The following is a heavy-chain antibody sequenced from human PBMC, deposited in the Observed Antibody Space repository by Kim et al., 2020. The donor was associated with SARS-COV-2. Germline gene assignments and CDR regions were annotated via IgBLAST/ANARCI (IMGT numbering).Heavy chain of an antibody. V-gene: IGHV1-69*04. Sequence: SVKVSCKASGGTFSSYAISWVRQAPGQGLEWMGRIIPILGIANYAQKFQGRVTITADKSTSTAYMELSSLRSEDTAVYYCARVGVVVTPHNYYYYGMDVWGQGTTVTVSS. J-gene: IGHJ6*02. CDR3: ARVGVVVTPHNYYYYGMDV. CDR1: GGTFSSYA. D-gene: IGHD2-21*02. CDR2: IIPILGIA.